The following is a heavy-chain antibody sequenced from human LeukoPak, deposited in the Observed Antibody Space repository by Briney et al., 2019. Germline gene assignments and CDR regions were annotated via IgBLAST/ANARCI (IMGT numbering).Heavy chain of an antibody. CDR2: IIPILGIA. J-gene: IGHJ3*02. D-gene: IGHD6-6*01. CDR3: ASSKQLGNAFDI. Sequence: AASVKVSCKASGGTFSSYAISWVRQAPGQGLEWMGRIIPILGIANYAQKFQGRVTITADKSTSTAYMELSSLRSEDTAVYYCASSKQLGNAFDIWGQGTMVTVSS. CDR1: GGTFSSYA. V-gene: IGHV1-69*04.